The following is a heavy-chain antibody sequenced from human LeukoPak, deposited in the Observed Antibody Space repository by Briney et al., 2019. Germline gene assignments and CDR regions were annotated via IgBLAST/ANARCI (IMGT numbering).Heavy chain of an antibody. V-gene: IGHV3-30*02. CDR1: GFTFSSYG. CDR2: IRYDGSNK. Sequence: SGGSLRLSCAASGFTFSSYGMHWVRQAPGKGLEWVAFIRYDGSNKYYADSVKGRFTISRDNSKNTLYLQMNSLRAEDTAVYYCAKPGGSSPDYYFDYWGQGTLVTVSS. D-gene: IGHD6-6*01. CDR3: AKPGGSSPDYYFDY. J-gene: IGHJ4*02.